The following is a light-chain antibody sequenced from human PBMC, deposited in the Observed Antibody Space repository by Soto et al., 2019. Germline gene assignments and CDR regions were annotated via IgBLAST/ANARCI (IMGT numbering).Light chain of an antibody. J-gene: IGLJ2*01. CDR3: SAYTTSSTVI. Sequence: QSALTQAASVSGSPGQSITISCTGTSSDVGAYDYVSWFQQYPGKAPKLVIFDINNRPSGVSNRFSGSKSGNTASLTISGLQAEDEAEYYCSAYTTSSTVIFGGGTKLTVL. V-gene: IGLV2-14*01. CDR1: SSDVGAYDY. CDR2: DIN.